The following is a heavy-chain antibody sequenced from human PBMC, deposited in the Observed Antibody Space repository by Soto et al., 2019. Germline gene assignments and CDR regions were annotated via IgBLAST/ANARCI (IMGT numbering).Heavy chain of an antibody. Sequence: GGSLRLSCAASGFTFNNYGMHWVRQAPGKGLEWVVVISYDGSNKYYADSVKGRFTISRDNSKNTLYLQMNSLRAEDTAVYYCAKGAWSSWYYYYYGMDVWGQGTTVTVSS. CDR1: GFTFNNYG. CDR3: AKGAWSSWYYYYYGMDV. D-gene: IGHD6-13*01. V-gene: IGHV3-30*18. CDR2: ISYDGSNK. J-gene: IGHJ6*02.